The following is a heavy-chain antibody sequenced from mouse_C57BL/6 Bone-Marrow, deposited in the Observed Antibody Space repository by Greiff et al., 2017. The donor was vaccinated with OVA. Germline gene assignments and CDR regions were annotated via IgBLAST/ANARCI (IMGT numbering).Heavy chain of an antibody. V-gene: IGHV1-81*01. J-gene: IGHJ2*01. CDR1: GYTFTSYG. Sequence: VQLQESGAELARPGASVKLSCKASGYTFTSYGISWVKQRTGQGLEWIGEIYPRSGNTYYNEKFKGKATLTADKSSSTAYMELRSLTSEDSAVYFCARSTAVGRGDDYWGQGTTLTVSS. CDR2: IYPRSGNT. D-gene: IGHD1-1*01. CDR3: ARSTAVGRGDDY.